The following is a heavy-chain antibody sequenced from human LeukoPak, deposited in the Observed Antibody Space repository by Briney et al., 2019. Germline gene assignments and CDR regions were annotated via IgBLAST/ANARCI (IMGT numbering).Heavy chain of an antibody. CDR1: GYSFTSYW. D-gene: IGHD2-2*01. CDR2: NSTGGSDT. V-gene: IGHV5-51*01. J-gene: IGHJ5*02. CDR3: ARLSHCSSTSCIWDAESWFDP. Sequence: GASLKISCKGSGYSFTSYWIGLVRQMAGKRLGWVGINSTGGSDTRYSPSFQGQVTISADKSIGTAYLQWSSLKASDTAMYYCARLSHCSSTSCIWDAESWFDPWGQGTLVTVSS.